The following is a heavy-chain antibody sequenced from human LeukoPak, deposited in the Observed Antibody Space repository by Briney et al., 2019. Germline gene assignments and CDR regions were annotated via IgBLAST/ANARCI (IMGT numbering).Heavy chain of an antibody. D-gene: IGHD7-27*01. CDR3: ARDWATGDLLNY. CDR1: GYTFTGYY. V-gene: IGHV1-2*06. CDR2: INPNSGGT. Sequence: ASVKVSCKASGYTFTGYYMCWVRQAPGQGLEWMGRINPNSGGTNYAQKFQGRVTMTRDTSISTAYMELSRLRSDDTAVYYCARDWATGDLLNYWGQGTLVTVSS. J-gene: IGHJ4*02.